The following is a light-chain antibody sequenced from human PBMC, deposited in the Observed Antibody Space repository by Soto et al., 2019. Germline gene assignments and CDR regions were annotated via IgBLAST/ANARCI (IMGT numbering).Light chain of an antibody. J-gene: IGKJ4*01. CDR3: QQYNDWPLT. V-gene: IGKV3D-15*01. CDR2: DIS. CDR1: QSVRSN. Sequence: EIVMTQSPATLSVSPGERATLSCRASQSVRSNLAWYQQKPGHAPSLLIYDISARATGIPTRFSGSGSGTECTLTISSLQSEDFEVYYCQQYNDWPLTFGGGTKVEIK.